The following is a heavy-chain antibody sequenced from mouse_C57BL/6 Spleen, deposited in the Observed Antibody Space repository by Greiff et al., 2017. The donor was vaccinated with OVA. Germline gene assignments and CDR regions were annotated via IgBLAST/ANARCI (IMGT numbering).Heavy chain of an antibody. J-gene: IGHJ2*01. CDR3: ARGGNPYFDY. D-gene: IGHD2-1*01. V-gene: IGHV1-82*01. Sequence: QVQLKQSGPELVKPGASVKISCKASGYAFSSSWMNWVKQRPGKGLEWIGRIYPGDGDTNYNGKFKGKATLTADKSSSTAYMQLSSLTSEDSAVDVCARGGNPYFDYWGQGTTLTVS. CDR2: IYPGDGDT. CDR1: GYAFSSSW.